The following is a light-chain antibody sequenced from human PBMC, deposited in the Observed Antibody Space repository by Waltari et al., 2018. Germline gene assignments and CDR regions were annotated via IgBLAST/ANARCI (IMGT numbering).Light chain of an antibody. J-gene: IGLJ3*02. V-gene: IGLV4-69*01. CDR3: QTWGTGIRV. Sequence: QLVVTQSPSASASLRASVTLTSTLSSGHSNYAFACHTQQPEKGPSYWMIVNSDGSHTKGAGIPDRFSGSSSGAERYLTISSLQSEDEADYYCQTWGTGIRVFGGGTKLTVL. CDR2: VNSDGSH. CDR1: SGHSNYA.